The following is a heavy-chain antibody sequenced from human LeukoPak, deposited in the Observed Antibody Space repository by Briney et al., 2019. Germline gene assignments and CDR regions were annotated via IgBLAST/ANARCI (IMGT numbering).Heavy chain of an antibody. V-gene: IGHV4-39*01. CDR3: ARQGGYCSSSSCRIWWFDP. Sequence: SETLSLTCTVSGVSISGSTYLWAWIRQPPGKGLEWIGSIYHTESTSYNPSLKSRVTISVDTSKNQFSLKLNSVTAADTAVYYCARQGGYCSSSSCRIWWFDPWGQGTLVTVSS. D-gene: IGHD2-15*01. CDR1: GVSISGSTYL. J-gene: IGHJ5*02. CDR2: IYHTEST.